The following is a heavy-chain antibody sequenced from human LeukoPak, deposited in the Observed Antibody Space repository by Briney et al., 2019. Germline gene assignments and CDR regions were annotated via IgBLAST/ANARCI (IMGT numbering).Heavy chain of an antibody. CDR3: ARDWTPLGSGSYYDAFDL. CDR1: GFTFSSSW. D-gene: IGHD6-19*01. Sequence: GGSLRLSCAASGFTFSSSWMTWVRQAPGKGLEWVANTKEDGGETNYVDSAKGRFTISRDNSKNSLYLQMNSLRAEDTAVYYCARDWTPLGSGSYYDAFDLWGQGTMVTVSS. J-gene: IGHJ3*01. V-gene: IGHV3-7*03. CDR2: TKEDGGET.